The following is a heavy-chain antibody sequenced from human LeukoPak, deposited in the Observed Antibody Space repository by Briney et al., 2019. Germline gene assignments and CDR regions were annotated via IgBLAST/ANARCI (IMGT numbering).Heavy chain of an antibody. CDR1: GGTFSSYA. J-gene: IGHJ4*02. Sequence: SVKVSCKASGGTFSSYAISWVRQAPGQGLEWMEGIIPIFGTANYAQKFQGRVTITADESTSTAYMELSSLRSEDTAVYYCVRDKAPYYYDSSGLGAFDYWGQGTLVTVSS. D-gene: IGHD3-22*01. CDR2: IIPIFGTA. CDR3: VRDKAPYYYDSSGLGAFDY. V-gene: IGHV1-69*13.